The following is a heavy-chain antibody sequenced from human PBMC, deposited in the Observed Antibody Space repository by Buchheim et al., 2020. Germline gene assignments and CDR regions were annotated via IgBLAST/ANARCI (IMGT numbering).Heavy chain of an antibody. CDR2: SSSSGSTI. CDR1: GFTFSDYY. D-gene: IGHD3-22*01. CDR3: ARAIPTYYYDSSGYWGPSGGPYYFDY. J-gene: IGHJ4*02. V-gene: IGHV3-11*01. Sequence: QVQLVESGGGLVKPGGSLRLSCAASGFTFSDYYMSWIRQAPGKGLEWVSYSSSSGSTIYYADSVKGRFTISRDNAKNSLYLQMNSLRAEDTAAYYCARAIPTYYYDSSGYWGPSGGPYYFDYWGQGTL.